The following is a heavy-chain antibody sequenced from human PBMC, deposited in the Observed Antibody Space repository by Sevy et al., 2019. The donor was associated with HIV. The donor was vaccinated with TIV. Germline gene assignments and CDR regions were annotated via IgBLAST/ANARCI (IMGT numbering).Heavy chain of an antibody. J-gene: IGHJ4*02. CDR3: ARPKVSHDDSSGYYEDYFDY. CDR2: INPNSGGT. CDR1: GYTFTGYY. D-gene: IGHD3-22*01. V-gene: IGHV1-2*06. Sequence: ASVKVSCKASGYTFTGYYMHWVRQAPGQGLEWMGRINPNSGGTNYAQKFQGRVTMTRDTSISTAYMELSRLRSDDTAVYYCARPKVSHDDSSGYYEDYFDYWGQGTLVTVSS.